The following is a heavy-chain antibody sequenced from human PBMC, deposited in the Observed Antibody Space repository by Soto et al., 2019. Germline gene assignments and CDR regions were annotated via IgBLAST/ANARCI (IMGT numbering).Heavy chain of an antibody. CDR1: GFTFSSYG. D-gene: IGHD4-17*01. V-gene: IGHV3-33*08. CDR3: ARDDGDYYFDY. Sequence: GGSLRLSCAASGFTFSSYGMHWVRQAPGKGLEWVAVIGYDGSNKYYADSVKGRFTISRDNSKNTLYLQMNSLRAEDTAVYYCARDDGDYYFDYWGQGTLVTVSS. J-gene: IGHJ4*02. CDR2: IGYDGSNK.